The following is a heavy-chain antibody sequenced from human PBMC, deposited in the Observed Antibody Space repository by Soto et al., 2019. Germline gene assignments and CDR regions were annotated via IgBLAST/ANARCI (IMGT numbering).Heavy chain of an antibody. CDR1: GFTFSSYA. CDR3: AKDPHCGSYCSLFDF. V-gene: IGHV3-23*01. J-gene: IGHJ4*02. Sequence: EVQLLESGGGLVQPGGSLRLSCAASGFTFSSYAMSWVRQAPGKGLEWVSAISGSGGSTYYADSVKGRFTISRDNSKNTLYLQLNSLRAEHTAVYYCAKDPHCGSYCSLFDFWGQGTLVTVSS. CDR2: ISGSGGST. D-gene: IGHD1-26*01.